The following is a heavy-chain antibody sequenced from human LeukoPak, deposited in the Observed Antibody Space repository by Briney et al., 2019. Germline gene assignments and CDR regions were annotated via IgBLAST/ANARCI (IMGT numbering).Heavy chain of an antibody. D-gene: IGHD6-13*01. V-gene: IGHV4-30-4*01. CDR1: GGSISSGDYY. J-gene: IGHJ4*02. Sequence: SQTQSLTCTVSGGSISSGDYYWSWIRQPPGKGLEWIGYIYYSGSTYYKPSLKSRVTISVDTSKTQFSLKLRSVTAADTAVYYCARGSSWHPDYWGQGTLVTVSS. CDR3: ARGSSWHPDY. CDR2: IYYSGST.